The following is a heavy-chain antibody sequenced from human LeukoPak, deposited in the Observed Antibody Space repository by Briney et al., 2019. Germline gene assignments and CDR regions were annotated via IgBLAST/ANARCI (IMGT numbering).Heavy chain of an antibody. J-gene: IGHJ4*02. V-gene: IGHV4-39*07. CDR2: IYYSGST. CDR3: ARARGAYGGTPYFDY. CDR1: GGSISSSSYY. D-gene: IGHD4-23*01. Sequence: SETLSLTCIVSGGSISSSSYYWGWIRQPPGKGLEWIGSIYYSGSTYYNPSLKSRVTISVDTSKNQFSLKLSSVTAADTAVYYCARARGAYGGTPYFDYWGQGTLVTVSS.